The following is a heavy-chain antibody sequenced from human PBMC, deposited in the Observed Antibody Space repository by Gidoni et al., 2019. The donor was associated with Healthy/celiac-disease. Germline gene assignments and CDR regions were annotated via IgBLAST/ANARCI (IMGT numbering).Heavy chain of an antibody. CDR1: GVTFSSYA. CDR3: ARGTVIAMVRGPPRYYYYMDV. Sequence: QVQLVEAGGGVGQPGRSLRRSWAASGVTFSSYAMQRVRQAPGQGLEWVAVISYDGSTKYYADSVKGRFTISRDNSKNTLYLQMNSLRAEDTAVYYCARGTVIAMVRGPPRYYYYMDVWGKGTTVTVSS. CDR2: ISYDGSTK. J-gene: IGHJ6*03. V-gene: IGHV3-30-3*01. D-gene: IGHD3-10*01.